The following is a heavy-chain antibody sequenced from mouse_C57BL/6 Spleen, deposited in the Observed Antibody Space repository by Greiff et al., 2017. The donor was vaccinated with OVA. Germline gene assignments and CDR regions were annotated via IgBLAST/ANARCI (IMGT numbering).Heavy chain of an antibody. CDR3: ARFFSYYYGDY. D-gene: IGHD1-1*01. V-gene: IGHV7-3*01. CDR1: GFTFTDYY. CDR2: IRNKANGYTT. J-gene: IGHJ2*01. Sequence: EVNLVESGGGLVQPGGSLSLSCAASGFTFTDYYMSWVRQPPGKALEWLGFIRNKANGYTTEYSASVKGRFTISRDNSQSILYLQMNALRAEDSATYYCARFFSYYYGDYWGQGTTLTVSS.